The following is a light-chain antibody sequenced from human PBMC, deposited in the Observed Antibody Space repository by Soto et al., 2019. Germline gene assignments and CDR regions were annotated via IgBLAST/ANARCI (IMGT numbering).Light chain of an antibody. CDR2: GAT. V-gene: IGKV3-20*01. J-gene: IGKJ3*01. CDR1: QSVSGNY. Sequence: EIVLTQSPGTLSASPGERAXLSCRAIQSVSGNYLAWYQQKLGQAPRLLIYGATSRATGIPDRFSGSVSGTDFTLTISRLEPEDFAVYYCQQYGRSATFTFGPGTKVDI. CDR3: QQYGRSATFT.